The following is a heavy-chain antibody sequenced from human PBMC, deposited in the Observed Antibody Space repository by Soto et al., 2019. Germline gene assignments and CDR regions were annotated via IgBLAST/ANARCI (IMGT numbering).Heavy chain of an antibody. D-gene: IGHD6-19*01. CDR1: GGSISNSSYQ. CDR2: VSYSGST. V-gene: IGHV4-39*01. CDR3: SRIAVSGAFTGFDY. J-gene: IGHJ4*02. Sequence: SETLSLTCTVSGGSISNSSYQWGWIRQPPGKGLQWIGSVSYSGSTYYNPSLESRLTLSVDTSKTQSSLRLSSVTAADTAVYYCSRIAVSGAFTGFDYWGRGTLVTVSS.